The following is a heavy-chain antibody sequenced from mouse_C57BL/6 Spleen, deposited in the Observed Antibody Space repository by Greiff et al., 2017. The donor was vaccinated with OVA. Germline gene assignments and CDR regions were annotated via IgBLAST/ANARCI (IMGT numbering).Heavy chain of an antibody. Sequence: EVNLVESGGGLVKPGGSLKLSCAASGFTFSDYGMHWVRQAPETGLEWVAYISSGSSTIYYADTVKGRFTISRDNAKNTLFLQMTSLRSEDTAMYYCARSYYYGSSYSDYWGQGTTLTVSS. V-gene: IGHV5-17*01. CDR2: ISSGSSTI. D-gene: IGHD1-1*01. J-gene: IGHJ2*01. CDR1: GFTFSDYG. CDR3: ARSYYYGSSYSDY.